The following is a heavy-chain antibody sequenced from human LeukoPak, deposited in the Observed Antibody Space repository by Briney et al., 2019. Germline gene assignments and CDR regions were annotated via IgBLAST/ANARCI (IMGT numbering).Heavy chain of an antibody. D-gene: IGHD6-19*01. J-gene: IGHJ4*02. V-gene: IGHV3-21*01. CDR1: GFTFSSYS. Sequence: GGSLRLSCAASGFTFSSYSMNWVRQAPGKGLEWVSSISSSSSYIYYADSVKGRFTISRDNAKNSLYLQMNSPRAEDTAVYYCARDLYVSSGWYHYWGQGTLVTVSS. CDR3: ARDLYVSSGWYHY. CDR2: ISSSSSYI.